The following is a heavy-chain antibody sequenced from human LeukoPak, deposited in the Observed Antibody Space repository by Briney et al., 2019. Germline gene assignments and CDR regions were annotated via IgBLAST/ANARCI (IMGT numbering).Heavy chain of an antibody. CDR2: INPNSGGT. J-gene: IGHJ3*02. D-gene: IGHD3-10*01. CDR3: AAKGLLWFGEDDAFDI. V-gene: IGHV1-2*02. Sequence: XXRXXXXXGLEWMGWINPNSGGTNYAQKFQGRVTMTRDTSISTAYMELSRLRFDDTAVYYCAAKGLLWFGEDDAFDIWGQGTMVTVSS.